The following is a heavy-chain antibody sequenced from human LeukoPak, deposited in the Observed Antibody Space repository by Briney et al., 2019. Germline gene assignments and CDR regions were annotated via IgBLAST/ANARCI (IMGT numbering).Heavy chain of an antibody. D-gene: IGHD3-10*01. CDR1: GYPISSGYY. V-gene: IGHV4-38-2*01. Sequence: SETLSLTYSVSGYPISSGYYCGWTRQPPGKGLEWIGSIYHSGSSNYNPSLKSRVTISVDTSKNHFSLRLGSVTAADTAVYYCARQKLRDTYGLKYYFDYWGQGTLVTASS. CDR2: IYHSGSS. J-gene: IGHJ4*02. CDR3: ARQKLRDTYGLKYYFDY.